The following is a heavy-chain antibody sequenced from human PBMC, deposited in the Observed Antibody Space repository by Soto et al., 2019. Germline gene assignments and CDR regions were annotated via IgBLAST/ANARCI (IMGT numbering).Heavy chain of an antibody. CDR2: IIPIFGTA. J-gene: IGHJ2*01. CDR3: ARDPSSGIMVRGVGEGSWYFDL. V-gene: IGHV1-69*14. Sequence: QVQLVQSGAEVKKPGSSVKVSCKASGGTFSSYAISWVRQAPGQGLEWMGGIIPIFGTANYAQKFQGRVTITAAKSASTGYMELSSLRSEDTAVYYCARDPSSGIMVRGVGEGSWYFDLWGRGTLVTVSS. D-gene: IGHD3-10*01. CDR1: GGTFSSYA.